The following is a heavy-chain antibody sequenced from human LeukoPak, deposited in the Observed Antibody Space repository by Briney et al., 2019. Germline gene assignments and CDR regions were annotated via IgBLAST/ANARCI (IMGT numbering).Heavy chain of an antibody. Sequence: ASVKVSCKASGYTFTGYHMHWVRQAPGQGLEWMGWINPNSGGTNYAQKFQGRVTMTRDTSISTAYMELGRLRSDDTAVYYCASQGYCSGGSCQSEPDYFDYWGQGTLVTVSS. CDR2: INPNSGGT. J-gene: IGHJ4*02. D-gene: IGHD2-15*01. CDR3: ASQGYCSGGSCQSEPDYFDY. V-gene: IGHV1-2*02. CDR1: GYTFTGYH.